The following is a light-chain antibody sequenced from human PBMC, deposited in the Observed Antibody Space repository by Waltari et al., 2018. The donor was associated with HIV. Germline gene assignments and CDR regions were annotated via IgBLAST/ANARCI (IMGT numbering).Light chain of an antibody. CDR3: CSYAGSVV. CDR2: EVS. V-gene: IGLV2-23*02. Sequence: QSALTQPASVSGSPGQSITISCTGTRSAVGNYNLVSWYQQHPGKAPKLMIYEVSKRPSGVSNRFSGSKSGNTASLTISGLQAEDEADYYCCSYAGSVVFGGGTKLTVL. J-gene: IGLJ2*01. CDR1: RSAVGNYNL.